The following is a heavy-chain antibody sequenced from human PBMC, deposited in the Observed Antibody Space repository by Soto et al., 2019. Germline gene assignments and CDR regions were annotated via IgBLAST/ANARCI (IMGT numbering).Heavy chain of an antibody. CDR1: GGSIGSTDSY. Sequence: QVQLQESGPGLVEPSQTLSLTCTVSGGSIGSTDSYWSWIRRPPGKGLEWIGYIYYTGGTFYNPSLKSRLTISLETSSNQFSLTLTSVTATDTGIYYCARGGSGWAESFQHWGQGTLVAVSS. CDR2: IYYTGGT. CDR3: ARGGSGWAESFQH. V-gene: IGHV4-30-4*08. J-gene: IGHJ1*01. D-gene: IGHD6-25*01.